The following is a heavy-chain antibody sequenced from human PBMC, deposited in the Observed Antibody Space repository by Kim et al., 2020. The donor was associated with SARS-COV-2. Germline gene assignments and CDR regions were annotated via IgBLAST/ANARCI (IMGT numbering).Heavy chain of an antibody. V-gene: IGHV4-59*01. CDR3: ARDGPPYCSSTSCYYYYYMEV. CDR1: GGSISSYY. Sequence: SETLSLTCTVSGGSISSYYWSWIRQPPGKGLEWIGYIYYSGSTNYNPSLKSRVTISVDTSKNQFSLKLSSVTAADTAVYYCARDGPPYCSSTSCYYYYYMEVWGKGTTVTVPS. CDR2: IYYSGST. J-gene: IGHJ6*03. D-gene: IGHD2-2*01.